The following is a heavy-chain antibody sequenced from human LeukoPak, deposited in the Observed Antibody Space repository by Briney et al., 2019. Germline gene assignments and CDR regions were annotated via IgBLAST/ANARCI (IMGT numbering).Heavy chain of an antibody. V-gene: IGHV4-39*01. J-gene: IGHJ4*02. CDR2: ISYSGST. CDR3: AEVTVSDY. Sequence: PSETLSLTCTVSGGSITSDIYYGGWIRQPPGKGLEWIGSISYSGSTFYNPSLKSRVTISVDTSKNQFSLKLSSVTAADTAVYYCAEVTVSDYWGQGTLVTVSS. D-gene: IGHD5-18*01. CDR1: GGSITSDIYY.